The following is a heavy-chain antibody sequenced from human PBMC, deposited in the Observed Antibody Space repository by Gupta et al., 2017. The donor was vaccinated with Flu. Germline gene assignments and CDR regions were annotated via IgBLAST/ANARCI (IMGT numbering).Heavy chain of an antibody. CDR2: IKSDGSGT. D-gene: IGHD3-22*01. J-gene: IGHJ4*02. Sequence: KVLVWVSRIKSDGSGTAYADSVKGRFIVSRDNAKNTVYLQMHGLRAEDTAVYYCARPLGAYYYDSSGYYYLDSWGQGTLVTVSS. V-gene: IGHV3-74*01. CDR3: ARPLGAYYYDSSGYYYLDS.